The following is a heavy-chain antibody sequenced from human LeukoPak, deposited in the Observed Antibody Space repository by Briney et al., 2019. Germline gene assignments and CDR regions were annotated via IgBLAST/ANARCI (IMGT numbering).Heavy chain of an antibody. V-gene: IGHV4-34*01. CDR3: ARGWYSSSWFDY. Sequence: SETLSLTCAVYGGSFSGYYWSWIRKPPGKGRGWIGEINHSGSTNYNPSLKSRVTISVDTSKNQFSLKLSSVTAADTAVYYCARGWYSSSWFDYWGQGTLVTVSS. D-gene: IGHD6-13*01. CDR2: INHSGST. J-gene: IGHJ4*02. CDR1: GGSFSGYY.